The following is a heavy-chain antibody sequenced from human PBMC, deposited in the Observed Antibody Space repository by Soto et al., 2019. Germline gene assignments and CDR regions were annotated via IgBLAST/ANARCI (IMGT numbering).Heavy chain of an antibody. D-gene: IGHD6-19*01. CDR2: ISGSSSGT. V-gene: IGHV3-23*01. J-gene: IGHJ6*02. CDR3: AKDRSEDFWVYYYAMDV. Sequence: RGTLILSCAASGFNFVAYAMSWVRQAPGKGLEWFSGISGSSSGTYYTDSVKGRFTISRDNSKNTVYLQMNSLRGEDTAVYYCAKDRSEDFWVYYYAMDVWGQGNAVTVSS. CDR1: GFNFVAYA.